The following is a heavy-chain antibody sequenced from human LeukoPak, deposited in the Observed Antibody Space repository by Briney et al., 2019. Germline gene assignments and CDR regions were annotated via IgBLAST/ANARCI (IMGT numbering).Heavy chain of an antibody. J-gene: IGHJ5*02. V-gene: IGHV3-21*04. CDR2: ISSSSSYI. Sequence: GGSLRHSSVQPRVSTTETTGSTGSQAPGKGLEWVSSISSSSSYIYYADSVKGRFTISRDNAKNSLSLQMKSLRAEDKDASYCYSVPNPSNSEYWFDLWGKGTLVTVSS. CDR3: YSVPNPSNSEYWFDL. D-gene: IGHD4-11*01. CDR1: VSTTETTG.